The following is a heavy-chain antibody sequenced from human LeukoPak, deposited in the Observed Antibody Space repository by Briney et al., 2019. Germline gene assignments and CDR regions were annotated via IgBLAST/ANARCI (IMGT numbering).Heavy chain of an antibody. V-gene: IGHV3-21*01. J-gene: IGHJ3*02. D-gene: IGHD2-21*02. Sequence: GGSLRLSCAGSGFTFSSYSMNWVRQAPGKGLEWVSSISSTSNPIYYAASVNGRFTISRDNAKNSLYLQMNSLRSENQAVYYCATRVTADSYDASDIWGQGTMVTVSS. CDR1: GFTFSSYS. CDR3: ATRVTADSYDASDI. CDR2: ISSTSNPI.